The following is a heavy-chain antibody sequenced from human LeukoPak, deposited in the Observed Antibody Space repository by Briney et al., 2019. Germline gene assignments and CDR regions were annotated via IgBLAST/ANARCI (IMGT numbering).Heavy chain of an antibody. CDR2: INPSGGST. Sequence: ASVKVSCKASGYTFTSYYMHWVRQAPGQGLEWMGIINPSGGSTSYAQKFQGRVTMTRDTSMSTVYMELSSLRSEDTAVYYCARDLTGGWPDYWGQGTLVTVSS. D-gene: IGHD6-19*01. V-gene: IGHV1-46*01. J-gene: IGHJ4*02. CDR1: GYTFTSYY. CDR3: ARDLTGGWPDY.